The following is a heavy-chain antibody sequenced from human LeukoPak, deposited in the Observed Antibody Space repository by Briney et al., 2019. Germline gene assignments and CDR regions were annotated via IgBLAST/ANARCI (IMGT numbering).Heavy chain of an antibody. CDR2: INDSGRRT. J-gene: IGHJ6*02. Sequence: PGGSLRLSCAASGFIFSTYRMSWVRQAPGKGLEWVSLINDSGRRTYYADSVKGRFTVSRDNSKYTLYSQMNSLRVEDTAVYYCASSTYNYDYALDVWGQGTTVTVSS. V-gene: IGHV3-23*01. D-gene: IGHD5-24*01. CDR3: ASSTYNYDYALDV. CDR1: GFIFSTYR.